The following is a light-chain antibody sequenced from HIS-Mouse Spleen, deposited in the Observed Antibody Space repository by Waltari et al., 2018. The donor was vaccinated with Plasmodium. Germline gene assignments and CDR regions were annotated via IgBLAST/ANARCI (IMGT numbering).Light chain of an antibody. J-gene: IGKJ3*01. CDR1: QSVSSN. CDR3: QQYNNWSFT. Sequence: EIVMTQSPATLSVSPGERATLSCRASQSVSSNLAGYQQKPGQAPRHLIDGASTRATGIPARFSGSGSGTEFTLTISSLQSEDFAVYYCQQYNNWSFTFGPGTKVDIK. CDR2: GAS. V-gene: IGKV3-15*01.